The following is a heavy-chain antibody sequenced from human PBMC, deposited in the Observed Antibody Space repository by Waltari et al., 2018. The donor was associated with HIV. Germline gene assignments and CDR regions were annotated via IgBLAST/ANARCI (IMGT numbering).Heavy chain of an antibody. CDR1: TFIFSHFL. J-gene: IGHJ3*01. Sequence: VQLVESGGGLVQPGGSLTLSCPASTFIFSHFLMTWVRQAPGKGLEWVADISSDGNEDFYSDSLKGRFVISRDNVKNSLFLQLSHLRVDDTAVYYCARGAVYSSGPYDAFDVWGQGTLVTVSS. CDR2: ISSDGNED. V-gene: IGHV3-7*04. D-gene: IGHD6-19*01. CDR3: ARGAVYSSGPYDAFDV.